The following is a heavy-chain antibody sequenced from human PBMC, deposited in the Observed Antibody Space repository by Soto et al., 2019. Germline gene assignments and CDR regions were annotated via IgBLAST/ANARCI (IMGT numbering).Heavy chain of an antibody. J-gene: IGHJ5*02. D-gene: IGHD6-6*01. CDR2: ISYDGSNK. CDR1: GFTFISYG. CDR3: AKDRLYSSSSLWPHWFDP. V-gene: IGHV3-30*18. Sequence: PGGSLRLSCAASGFTFISYGMHWVRQAPGKGLEWVAVISYDGSNKYYADSVKGRFTISRDNSKNTLYLQMNSLRAEDTAVYYCAKDRLYSSSSLWPHWFDPWGQGTLVTVSS.